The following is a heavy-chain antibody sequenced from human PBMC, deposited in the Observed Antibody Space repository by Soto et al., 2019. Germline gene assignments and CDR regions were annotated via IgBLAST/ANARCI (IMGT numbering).Heavy chain of an antibody. Sequence: GPEVKKPGASVKVSCKASGYTFNTYGITWVRQAPGQGLEWMAWINAYNGNRIYAQNFQGRVTVTTDTSTSAAYMELMSLTSDDPSVYFSASDRDRVAETWGLGTMVTVSS. CDR2: INAYNGNR. J-gene: IGHJ3*01. V-gene: IGHV1-18*01. D-gene: IGHD2-15*01. CDR3: ASDRDRVAET. CDR1: GYTFNTYG.